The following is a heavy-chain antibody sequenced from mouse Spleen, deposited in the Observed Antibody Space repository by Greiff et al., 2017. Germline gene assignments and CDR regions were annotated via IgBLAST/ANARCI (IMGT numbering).Heavy chain of an antibody. V-gene: IGHV1-26*01. CDR3: ARDDPLAMDY. Sequence: EVQLQQSGPELVKPGASVKISCKASGYTFTDYYMNWVKQSHGKSLEWIGDINPNNGGTSYNQKFKGKATLTVDKSSSTAYMELRSLTSEDSAVYYCARDDPLAMDYWGQGTSVTVSS. J-gene: IGHJ4*01. CDR1: GYTFTDYY. D-gene: IGHD2-3*01. CDR2: INPNNGGT.